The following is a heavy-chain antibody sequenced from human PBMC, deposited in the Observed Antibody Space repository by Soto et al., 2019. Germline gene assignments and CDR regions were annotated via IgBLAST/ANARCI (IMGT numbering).Heavy chain of an antibody. CDR2: IYYSGST. CDR3: ARHIVEFVYERWLLSMTSLGPVLGFDY. J-gene: IGHJ4*02. CDR1: GGSISSSSYY. D-gene: IGHD2-15*01. Sequence: PSETLSLTCTVSGGSISSSSYYWGWIRQPPGKGLEWIGSIYYSGSTYYNPSLKSRVTISVDTSENQFSLKLSSVTAADTAVYYCARHIVEFVYERWLLSMTSLGPVLGFDYWGQGPRVTVSA. V-gene: IGHV4-39*01.